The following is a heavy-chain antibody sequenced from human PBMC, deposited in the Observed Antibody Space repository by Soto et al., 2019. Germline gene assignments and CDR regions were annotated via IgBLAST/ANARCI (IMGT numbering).Heavy chain of an antibody. CDR3: ARDGLGTAMGFTAGDWLDP. V-gene: IGHV4-59*12. D-gene: IGHD5-18*01. CDR2: IYYSGST. Sequence: PSETLSLTCTVSGGSISSYYWSWIRQPPGKGLEWIGYIYYSGSTNYNPSLKSRVTISVDTSKNQFSLKLSSVTAADTAVYYCARDGLGTAMGFTAGDWLDPWGQGTLVTVSS. J-gene: IGHJ5*02. CDR1: GGSISSYY.